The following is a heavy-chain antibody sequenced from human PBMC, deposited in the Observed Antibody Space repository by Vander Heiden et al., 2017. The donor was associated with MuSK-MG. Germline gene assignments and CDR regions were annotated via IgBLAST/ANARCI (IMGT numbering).Heavy chain of an antibody. Sequence: QVQLVESGGGLVKPGGSLRLSCAASGFTFSSYYMGWFRQAPGKGMEWVSYISSSSSYTNYADSVKGRFTISRDNAKNSLYLQMNSLRAEDTAVYYCARANYYGSGSYYYFDYWGQGTLVTVSS. CDR3: ARANYYGSGSYYYFDY. CDR1: GFTFSSYY. J-gene: IGHJ4*02. CDR2: ISSSSSYT. V-gene: IGHV3-11*06. D-gene: IGHD3-10*01.